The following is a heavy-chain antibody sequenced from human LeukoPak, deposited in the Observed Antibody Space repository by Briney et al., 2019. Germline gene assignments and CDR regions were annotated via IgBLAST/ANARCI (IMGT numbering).Heavy chain of an antibody. J-gene: IGHJ3*02. V-gene: IGHV4-31*03. Sequence: SQTLSLTCTVSGGSITSDNYFWSWIRHLPGKGLEWIGYIYHSGNTYYNPSLKSRVIMSVDASENQFSLKLSSVTAADTAVYYCAREVIAATVTDAFDIWAQGRWSPSLQ. CDR1: GGSITSDNYF. D-gene: IGHD6-13*01. CDR2: IYHSGNT. CDR3: AREVIAATVTDAFDI.